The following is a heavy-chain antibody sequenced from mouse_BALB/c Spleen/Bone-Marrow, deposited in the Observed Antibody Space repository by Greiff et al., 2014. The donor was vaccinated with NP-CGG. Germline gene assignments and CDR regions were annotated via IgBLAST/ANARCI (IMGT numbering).Heavy chain of an antibody. CDR2: IDPANGNT. J-gene: IGHJ2*01. CDR3: ARYYYGSSRFDY. Sequence: VQLQQSGAELVKPGASVKLSCTASGFNIKDTYMHWVKQRPEQGLEWIGRIDPANGNTKYDPKFQGKATITADTSSNTAYLQLSSLTSEDTAVYYCARYYYGSSRFDYWGQGTTLTVSS. V-gene: IGHV14-3*02. D-gene: IGHD1-1*01. CDR1: GFNIKDTY.